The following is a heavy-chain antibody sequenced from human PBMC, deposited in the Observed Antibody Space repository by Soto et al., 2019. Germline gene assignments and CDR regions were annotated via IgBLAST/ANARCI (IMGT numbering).Heavy chain of an antibody. CDR1: GFTFSSYD. Sequence: EVPLVESGGGLVQPGGSLRLSCAASGFTFSSYDMHWVRQATGKGLEWVSAIGTAGDTYYPGSVKGRFTISRENAKNSLYLQMNSLRAGDTAVYYCARAGVYGSFDIWGQGTMVTVSS. J-gene: IGHJ3*02. CDR3: ARAGVYGSFDI. CDR2: IGTAGDT. V-gene: IGHV3-13*01. D-gene: IGHD4-17*01.